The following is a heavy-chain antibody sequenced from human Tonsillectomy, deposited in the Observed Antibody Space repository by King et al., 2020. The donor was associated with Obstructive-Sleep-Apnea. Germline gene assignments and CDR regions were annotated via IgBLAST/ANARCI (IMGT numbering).Heavy chain of an antibody. CDR3: AKVTGSYEFFYYGMDV. J-gene: IGHJ6*02. D-gene: IGHD3-10*01. Sequence: QLVQSGGGVVQPGRSLRLSCEASGFTFSSYGMHWVRQAPGKGLEWVAVISYDGRNKYYADSVKGRFTISRDNSKNTLYLKMNSLRGEDTAVYYCAKVTGSYEFFYYGMDVWGQGTTVTVSS. CDR1: GFTFSSYG. CDR2: ISYDGRNK. V-gene: IGHV3-30*18.